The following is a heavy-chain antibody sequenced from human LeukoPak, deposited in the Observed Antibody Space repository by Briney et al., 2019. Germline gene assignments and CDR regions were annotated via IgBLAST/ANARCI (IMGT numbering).Heavy chain of an antibody. V-gene: IGHV4-59*11. D-gene: IGHD2-15*01. CDR1: GGSISSHY. CDR3: GRDALVGYFSYYYMDV. CDR2: ISNSGST. J-gene: IGHJ6*03. Sequence: PSETLSLTCSVSGGSISSHYWTWIRQSPVKGLEWIGDISNSGSTSYNPSLKSRVTISIDTSKNQFSLKLSSVTAADTAVYYCGRDALVGYFSYYYMDVWGKGTTVTVSS.